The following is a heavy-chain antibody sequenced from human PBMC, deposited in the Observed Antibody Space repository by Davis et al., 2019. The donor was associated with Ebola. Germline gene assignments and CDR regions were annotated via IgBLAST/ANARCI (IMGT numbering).Heavy chain of an antibody. CDR1: GYTFTSYA. J-gene: IGHJ5*02. Sequence: ASVKVSCKASGYTFTSYAMNWVRQAPGQGLEWMGWINTNTGNPTYAQGFTGRFVFSLDTSVSTAYLQISSLKAEDTAVYYCARAVGLLWFGELLIPVLNWFDPWGQGTLVTVSS. CDR2: INTNTGNP. CDR3: ARAVGLLWFGELLIPVLNWFDP. D-gene: IGHD3-10*01. V-gene: IGHV7-4-1*02.